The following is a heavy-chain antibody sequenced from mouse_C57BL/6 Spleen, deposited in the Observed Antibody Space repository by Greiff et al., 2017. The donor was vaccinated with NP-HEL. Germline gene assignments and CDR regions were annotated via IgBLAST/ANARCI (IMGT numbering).Heavy chain of an antibody. CDR3: ARELLDY. CDR2: ISSGGSYT. Sequence: DVMLVESGGDLVKPGGSLKLSCAASGFTFSSYGMSWVRQTPDKRLEWVATISSGGSYTYYPDSVKGRFTISRDNAKNTLYLQMSSLKSEDTAMYYCARELLDYWGQGTTLTVSS. V-gene: IGHV5-6*02. CDR1: GFTFSSYG. J-gene: IGHJ2*01.